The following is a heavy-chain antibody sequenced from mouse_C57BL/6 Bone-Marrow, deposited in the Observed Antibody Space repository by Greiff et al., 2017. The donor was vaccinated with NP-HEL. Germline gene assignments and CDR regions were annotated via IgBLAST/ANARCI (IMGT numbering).Heavy chain of an antibody. CDR3: ARRTYGSTHMDY. CDR1: GYAFSSSW. D-gene: IGHD1-1*01. V-gene: IGHV1-82*01. J-gene: IGHJ4*01. CDR2: IYPGDGNT. Sequence: QVQLKESGPELVKPGASVKISCKASGYAFSSSWMNWVKQRPGKGLEWIGRIYPGDGNTNYNGKFKGKATLTADKSSSTAYMHLSSLTSEDSAVYFCARRTYGSTHMDYWGQGTAVTVSS.